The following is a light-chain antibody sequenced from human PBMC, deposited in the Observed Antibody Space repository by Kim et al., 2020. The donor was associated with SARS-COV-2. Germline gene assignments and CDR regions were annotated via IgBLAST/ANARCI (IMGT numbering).Light chain of an antibody. V-gene: IGLV3-19*01. CDR3: NSRDSSGNHWV. Sequence: SSELTQDPAVSVALGQTVRITCQGDSLRRYYASWYQQKPGQAPVLVIYGKNNRPSGIPDRFSGSSSGNTASLTITGAQEEDEADYYCNSRDSSGNHWVFG. J-gene: IGLJ3*02. CDR2: GKN. CDR1: SLRRYY.